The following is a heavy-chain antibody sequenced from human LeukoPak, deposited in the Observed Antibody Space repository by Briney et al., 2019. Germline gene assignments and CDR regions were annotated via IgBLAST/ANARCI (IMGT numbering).Heavy chain of an antibody. V-gene: IGHV3-48*03. CDR3: ARLAGYCSGGSCYSEYNWFDP. CDR1: GFTFSSYE. CDR2: ISSAGGTI. J-gene: IGHJ5*02. Sequence: GGSLRLSCAVSGFTFSSYEMNWVRQAPGKGLEWVSYISSAGGTIYYADSVKGRFTISRDNAKNSLFLQMNSLRAEDTAVYYCARLAGYCSGGSCYSEYNWFDPWGQGTLVTVSS. D-gene: IGHD2-15*01.